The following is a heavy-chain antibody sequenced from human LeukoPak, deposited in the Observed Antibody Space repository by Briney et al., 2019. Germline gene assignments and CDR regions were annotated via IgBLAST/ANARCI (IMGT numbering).Heavy chain of an antibody. V-gene: IGHV3-21*01. CDR2: ISSSSSYI. J-gene: IGHJ3*02. D-gene: IGHD3-10*01. Sequence: GGSLRLSCAASGFTFSSYSMNWVRQAPGKGLEWVSSISSSSSYIYYADSVKGRFTISRDNAKNSPYLQMNSLRAEDTAVYYCAREQQDYGSGNDAFDIWGQGTMVTVSS. CDR3: AREQQDYGSGNDAFDI. CDR1: GFTFSSYS.